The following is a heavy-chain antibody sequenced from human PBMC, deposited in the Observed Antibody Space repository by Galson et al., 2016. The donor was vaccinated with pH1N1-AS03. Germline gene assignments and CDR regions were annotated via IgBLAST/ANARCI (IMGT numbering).Heavy chain of an antibody. D-gene: IGHD2-15*01. CDR2: ITSSGANT. CDR1: GFPFRRHV. CDR3: ARDRTYCRGGSCYADGYDP. V-gene: IGHV3-23*01. Sequence: SLRLSCAASGFPFRRHVMSWVRQAPGKGLEWVSTITSSGANTYYADSVKGRFAISRDNSRNTLYRQMNSLRAEDTAVYYCARDRTYCRGGSCYADGYDPWGQGILVTVSS. J-gene: IGHJ5*02.